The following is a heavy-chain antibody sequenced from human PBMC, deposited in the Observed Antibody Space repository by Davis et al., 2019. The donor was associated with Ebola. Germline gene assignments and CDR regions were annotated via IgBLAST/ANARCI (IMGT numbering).Heavy chain of an antibody. CDR3: ATTQWLREFDN. J-gene: IGHJ4*02. CDR2: IYDQST. V-gene: IGHV3-53*05. D-gene: IGHD6-19*01. CDR1: GFTASSNH. Sequence: GGSLRLSCTASGFTASSNHMSWVRQAPGKGLEWVSVIYDQSTAYADAVRGRFFISRDKSNNTLYLEMSSLRVDDTAVYYCATTQWLREFDNWGQGTLVTVSS.